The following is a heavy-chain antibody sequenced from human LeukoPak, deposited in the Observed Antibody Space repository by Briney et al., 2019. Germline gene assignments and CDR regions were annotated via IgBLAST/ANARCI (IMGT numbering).Heavy chain of an antibody. CDR1: GFTFSSYA. CDR3: ARGYSGQGRYFDY. CDR2: ISYDGSNK. J-gene: IGHJ4*02. Sequence: GGSLRLSCAASGFTFSSYAMHWVRQAPGKGLEWVAVISYDGSNKYYADSVKGRFTISRDNSKNTLYLQTNSLRAEDTAVYYCARGYSGQGRYFDYWGQGTLVTVSS. V-gene: IGHV3-30-3*01. D-gene: IGHD1-26*01.